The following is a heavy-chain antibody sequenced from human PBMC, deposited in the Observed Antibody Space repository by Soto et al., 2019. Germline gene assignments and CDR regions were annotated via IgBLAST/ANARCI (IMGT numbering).Heavy chain of an antibody. CDR3: ARGYCSGGSCYRTGFDP. CDR1: DGKKIYVGDC. Sequence: TVTDGKKIYVGDCWIMKKKHPGKGLEWIGYIYYSGSTYYNPSLKSRVTISVDTSKNQFSLKLSSVTAADTAVYYCARGYCSGGSCYRTGFDPWGQGTLVTVSS. V-gene: IGHV4-31*02. D-gene: IGHD2-15*01. J-gene: IGHJ5*02. CDR2: IYYSGST.